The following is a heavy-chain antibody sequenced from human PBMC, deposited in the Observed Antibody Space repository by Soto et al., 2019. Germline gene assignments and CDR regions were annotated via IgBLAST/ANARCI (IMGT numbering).Heavy chain of an antibody. Sequence: EVQLVESGGGLVQPGGSLRLSCAASGFTFGSYNMDWVRQAPGKGLEWLSYISGSGTTIYYADSVRGRFTTSRDNAKNSLYLQMISLRDEDTAVYYCARDQTTGWFDPWGQGTLVTVSS. V-gene: IGHV3-48*02. CDR2: ISGSGTTI. CDR1: GFTFGSYN. J-gene: IGHJ5*02. D-gene: IGHD4-17*01. CDR3: ARDQTTGWFDP.